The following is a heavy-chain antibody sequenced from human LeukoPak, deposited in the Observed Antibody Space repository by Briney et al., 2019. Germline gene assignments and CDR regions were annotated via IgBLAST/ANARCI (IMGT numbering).Heavy chain of an antibody. J-gene: IGHJ3*02. Sequence: GESLKISCKGSGYSFTSYWIGWVRQMPGKGLEWMGIIYPGDSDTRYSPSFQGQVTISADKSISTAYLQWSSLKASDTAMYYSARGQGLDYGDYGLFILVHAFDIWGQGTMVTVSS. CDR1: GYSFTSYW. D-gene: IGHD4-17*01. CDR2: IYPGDSDT. CDR3: ARGQGLDYGDYGLFILVHAFDI. V-gene: IGHV5-51*01.